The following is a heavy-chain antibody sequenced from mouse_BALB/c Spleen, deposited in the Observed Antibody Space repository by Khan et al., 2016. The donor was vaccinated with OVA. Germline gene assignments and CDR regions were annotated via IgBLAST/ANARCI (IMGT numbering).Heavy chain of an antibody. CDR3: ARELRLGGFAY. V-gene: IGHV2-6-7*01. J-gene: IGHJ3*01. CDR2: IWGDGST. Sequence: VKLVESGPGLVAPSQSLSITCSVSGFSLTDFGVNWVRQPPGKGLEWLGMIWGDGSTDYNSALKSRLSISKDNSKSQVFLKMNSLETDDTARFYCARELRLGGFAYWGQGTLVTVSA. CDR1: GFSLTDFG. D-gene: IGHD1-2*01.